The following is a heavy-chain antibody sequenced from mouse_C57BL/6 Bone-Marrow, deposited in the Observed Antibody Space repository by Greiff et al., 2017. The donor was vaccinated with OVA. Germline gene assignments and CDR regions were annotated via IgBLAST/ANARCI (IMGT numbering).Heavy chain of an antibody. V-gene: IGHV1-52*01. CDR1: GYTFTSYW. CDR2: IDPSDSET. J-gene: IGHJ3*01. Sequence: QVQLQQSGAELVRPGSSVKLSCTASGYTFTSYWMHWVKQRPIQGLEWIGNIDPSDSETHYNQKFKDKATLTVDKSSSTAYMQLSSLTSEDSAVYYCARFDYDYDRFAYWGQGTLVTVSA. D-gene: IGHD2-4*01. CDR3: ARFDYDYDRFAY.